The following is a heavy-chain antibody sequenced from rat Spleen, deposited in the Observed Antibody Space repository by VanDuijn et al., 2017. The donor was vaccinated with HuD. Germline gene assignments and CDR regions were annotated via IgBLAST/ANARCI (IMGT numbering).Heavy chain of an antibody. CDR2: ISYDGSST. Sequence: EVQLLESDGGLVQPGRSLKLSCATSGFTFSDCYMAWVRQAPTKGLEWVATISYDGSSTYYRDSVKGRFTVSRNNAKSTLYLEMDSLRSEDTATYYCTRAGDGSYYAYFDYWGQGVMVTVSS. D-gene: IGHD1-12*02. J-gene: IGHJ2*01. V-gene: IGHV5-29*01. CDR3: TRAGDGSYYAYFDY. CDR1: GFTFSDCY.